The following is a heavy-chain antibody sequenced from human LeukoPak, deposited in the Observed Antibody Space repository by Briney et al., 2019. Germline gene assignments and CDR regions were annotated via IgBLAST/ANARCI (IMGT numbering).Heavy chain of an antibody. CDR3: ARDRSILLWFGELLDY. D-gene: IGHD3-10*01. CDR1: GFTFSSYA. CDR2: ISYDGSNK. V-gene: IGHV3-30-3*01. Sequence: GGSLRLSCAASGFTFSSYAMHWVRQAPGKGLEWVAVISYDGSNKYYADSVKGRFTISRDNSKNTLCLQMNSLRAEDTAVYYCARDRSILLWFGELLDYWGQGTLVTVSS. J-gene: IGHJ4*02.